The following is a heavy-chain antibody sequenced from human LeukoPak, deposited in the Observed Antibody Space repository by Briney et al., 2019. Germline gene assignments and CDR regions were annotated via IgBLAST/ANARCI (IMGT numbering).Heavy chain of an antibody. D-gene: IGHD4-17*01. CDR2: ITPDGNEE. V-gene: IGHV3-7*01. J-gene: IGHJ4*02. CDR3: ARVGPLGVTVTKPLDY. Sequence: PGGSLRLSCAVSGFTLSAYRMTWVRQAPGKGLEWVANITPDGNEEQYLDSVKGRFTISRDNAMNSVFLQMNSLRVEDTAVYYCARVGPLGVTVTKPLDYWGQGTLVTVSS. CDR1: GFTLSAYR.